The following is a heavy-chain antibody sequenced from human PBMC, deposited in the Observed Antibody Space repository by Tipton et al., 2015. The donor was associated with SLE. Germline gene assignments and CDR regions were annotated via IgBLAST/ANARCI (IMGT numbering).Heavy chain of an antibody. CDR2: INQDGSEK. V-gene: IGHV3-7*03. Sequence: GSLRLSCVVSGFTFSRYWMSWVRQAPGKGLEWVANINQDGSEKYHVDSVKGRFTISRDNSKNTLYLQMNSLRAEDTAVYYCAKGTTVVTLFDYWGQGTLVTVSS. CDR1: GFTFSRYW. CDR3: AKGTTVVTLFDY. D-gene: IGHD4-23*01. J-gene: IGHJ4*02.